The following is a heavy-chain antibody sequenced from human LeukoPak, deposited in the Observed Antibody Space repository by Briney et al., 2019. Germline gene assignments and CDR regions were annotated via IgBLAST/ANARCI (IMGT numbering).Heavy chain of an antibody. CDR1: GDSISSSSYY. V-gene: IGHV4-39*01. D-gene: IGHD6-25*01. CDR2: IYYNGRT. CDR3: ARRSGRTSNYFDP. Sequence: PSETLSLTCTVSGDSISSSSYYWAWIRQPPGKGLEWIGVIYYNGRTFYNPSLESRLTISVDMSKNQFSLKLSSVTASDTAVYYCARRSGRTSNYFDPWGQGTLVTVSS. J-gene: IGHJ5*02.